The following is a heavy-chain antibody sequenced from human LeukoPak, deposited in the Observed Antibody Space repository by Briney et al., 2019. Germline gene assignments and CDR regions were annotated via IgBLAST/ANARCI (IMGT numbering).Heavy chain of an antibody. CDR2: INSDGSST. D-gene: IGHD3-9*01. Sequence: GGSLRLSCAPSGFTFSSYWMHWARQAPGRGLVWLSRINSDGSSTSYADSVKGRFTISRDNAKHTLYLQMNSLRAEDTAVYYCARDSPLRYFDWALYNWFDPWGQGTLVTVSS. J-gene: IGHJ5*02. CDR1: GFTFSSYW. CDR3: ARDSPLRYFDWALYNWFDP. V-gene: IGHV3-74*01.